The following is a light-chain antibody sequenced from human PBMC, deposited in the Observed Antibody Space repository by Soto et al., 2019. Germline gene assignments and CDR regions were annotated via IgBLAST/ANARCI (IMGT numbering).Light chain of an antibody. CDR2: GAS. CDR1: QSVSSSY. J-gene: IGKJ4*01. CDR3: QQYSSSLRT. Sequence: ENVLTQSPGTLSLSPGERATLSCRASQSVSSSYLAWYQQKPGQAPRLLIYGASRRATGIPDRFSGSGSGTDFTLTISRLEPEDFAVYYCQQYSSSLRTFGGGTNVEI. V-gene: IGKV3-20*01.